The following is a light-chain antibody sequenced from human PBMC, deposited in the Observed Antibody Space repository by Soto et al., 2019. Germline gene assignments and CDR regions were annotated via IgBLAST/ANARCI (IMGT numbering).Light chain of an antibody. CDR1: QSVSSY. Sequence: EIVLTQSPATLSLSPGERATLSCRASQSVSSYLAWYQQTPGQAPRLLIYDASNRATGIPARFSGSGSGTDFTLTISSLETEDFAVYYCQQRSNWPPYTFGQGTKLYSK. CDR2: DAS. V-gene: IGKV3-11*01. CDR3: QQRSNWPPYT. J-gene: IGKJ2*01.